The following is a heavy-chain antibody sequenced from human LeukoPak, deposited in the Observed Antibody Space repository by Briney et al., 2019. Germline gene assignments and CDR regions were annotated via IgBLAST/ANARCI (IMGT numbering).Heavy chain of an antibody. CDR3: AREGAYDFWSGYLT. Sequence: GGSLRLSCAASGFTFSSYGMHWVRQAPGKGLEWVAVIWYGGSNKYYADSVKGRFTISRDNSKNTLYLQMNSLRAEDTAVYYCAREGAYDFWSGYLTWGQGTLVTVSS. CDR2: IWYGGSNK. V-gene: IGHV3-33*08. D-gene: IGHD3-3*01. J-gene: IGHJ4*02. CDR1: GFTFSSYG.